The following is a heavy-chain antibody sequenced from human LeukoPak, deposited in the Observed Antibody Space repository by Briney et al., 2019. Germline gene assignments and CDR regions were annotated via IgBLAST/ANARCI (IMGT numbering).Heavy chain of an antibody. CDR1: GFTFNDYW. J-gene: IGHJ4*02. CDR3: AKVGAWELQRVFEY. CDR2: INKDGSDK. V-gene: IGHV3-7*01. Sequence: GSLRLSCAASGFTFNDYWMTWVRQVPGRGLEWLANINKDGSDKYYVDSVKGRFTISRDNAKKSLYLEMNSLTVEDTAMYYCAKVGAWELQRVFEYWGQGALVTVSS. D-gene: IGHD1-26*01.